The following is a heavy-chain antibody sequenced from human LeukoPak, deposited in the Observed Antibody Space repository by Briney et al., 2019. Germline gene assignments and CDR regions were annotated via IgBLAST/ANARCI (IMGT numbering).Heavy chain of an antibody. Sequence: GVSLRLSCAASRFTFSSCAMSWVRQAPGKGLGWVSGISPSGDITYHADSVKGPFTMSRDNSKNTLYLEVISLTAEDTAVYYCAKDGAWLRFGEWSQGTLVTVS. CDR3: AKDGAWLRFGE. V-gene: IGHV3-23*01. D-gene: IGHD3-10*01. CDR2: ISPSGDIT. CDR1: RFTFSSCA. J-gene: IGHJ4*02.